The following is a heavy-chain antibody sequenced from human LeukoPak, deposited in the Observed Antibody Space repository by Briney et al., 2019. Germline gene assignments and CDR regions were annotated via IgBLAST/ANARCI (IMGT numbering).Heavy chain of an antibody. CDR3: ARDAPHDYYYYGMDV. CDR1: GFTFSSYA. CDR2: ISGGGDYT. J-gene: IGHJ6*02. Sequence: GGSLRLSCAASGFTFSSYAMSWVRQAPEKGLQWVSGISGGGDYTYFADSVKGRFTISRDNSKNTLYLQMNSLRAEDTAVYYCARDAPHDYYYYGMDVWGQGTTVTVSS. V-gene: IGHV3-23*01.